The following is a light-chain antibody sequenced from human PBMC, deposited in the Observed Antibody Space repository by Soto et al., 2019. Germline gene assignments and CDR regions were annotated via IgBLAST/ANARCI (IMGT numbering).Light chain of an antibody. CDR3: QQYGSSPYT. CDR1: QSVSSSY. V-gene: IGKV3-20*01. J-gene: IGKJ2*01. Sequence: IVLTQSPGTLSLSPGARATLSCRASQSVSSSYLAWYQQKPGQAPRLLIYGASSRATGIPDRFSGSGSGTDFTLTISRREPEDFAVYYCQQYGSSPYTFGQGTKLEIK. CDR2: GAS.